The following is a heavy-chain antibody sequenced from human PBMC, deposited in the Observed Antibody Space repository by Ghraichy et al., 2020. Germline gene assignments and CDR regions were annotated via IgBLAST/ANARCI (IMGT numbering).Heavy chain of an antibody. CDR1: GGSISGHY. J-gene: IGHJ4*02. CDR3: ARGDIFDY. D-gene: IGHD2-15*01. V-gene: IGHV4-59*08. CDR2: IHYTGRT. Sequence: ESLNISCTVSGGSISGHYWSWIRQPPGQGLEWIGYIHYTGRTDSNPSLKSRVTISIDTSKNQVSLWLTSVTAADTAVYYCARGDIFDYWGQGTLLTVSS.